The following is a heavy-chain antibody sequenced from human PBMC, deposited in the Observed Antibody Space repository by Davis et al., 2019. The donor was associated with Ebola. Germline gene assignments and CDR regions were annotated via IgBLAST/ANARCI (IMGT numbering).Heavy chain of an antibody. D-gene: IGHD4-17*01. CDR3: ARGGDTLGYDYGDIDY. J-gene: IGHJ4*02. Sequence: ASVKVSCKASGYTFTSYGINWVRQATGQGLEWMGWMNPNSGNTGYAQKFQGRVTMTRNTSISTAYMELSSLRSEDTAVYYCARGGDTLGYDYGDIDYWGQGTLVTVSS. V-gene: IGHV1-8*02. CDR2: MNPNSGNT. CDR1: GYTFTSYG.